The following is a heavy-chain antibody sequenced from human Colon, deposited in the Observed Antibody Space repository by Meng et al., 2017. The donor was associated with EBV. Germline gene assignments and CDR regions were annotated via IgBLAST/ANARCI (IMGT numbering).Heavy chain of an antibody. V-gene: IGHV4-34*01. J-gene: IGHJ4*02. CDR2: VSHPGSA. Sequence: HVLLHQLGAGLWKPSAPLSLTCTVNGGSFSCYVWSWVRQPPGKGMEWIGDVSHPGSANYTPPLKSRVTISVDASEKQFSLRLTSVTAADSAVYYCARVPTTGYKDHWGQGTLVTVSS. CDR1: GGSFSCYV. D-gene: IGHD3-9*01. CDR3: ARVPTTGYKDH.